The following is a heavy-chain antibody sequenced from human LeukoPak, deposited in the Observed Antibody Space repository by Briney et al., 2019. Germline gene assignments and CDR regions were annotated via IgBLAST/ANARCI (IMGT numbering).Heavy chain of an antibody. V-gene: IGHV3-48*03. Sequence: GGSLRLSCTASGFTLSSYGLSWVRQAPGKGLEWISFIRSSDNIIYNADSVRGRFTISRDNAQNSLYLQMNSLRTEDTGVYYCARDGLWSGAFDFWGQGTMVTVSS. CDR3: ARDGLWSGAFDF. CDR2: IRSSDNII. J-gene: IGHJ3*01. CDR1: GFTLSSYG. D-gene: IGHD3-10*02.